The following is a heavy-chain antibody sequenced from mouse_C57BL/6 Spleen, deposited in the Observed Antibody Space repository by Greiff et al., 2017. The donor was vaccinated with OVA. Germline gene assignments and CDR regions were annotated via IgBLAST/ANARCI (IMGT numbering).Heavy chain of an antibody. CDR3: ARGESGWYFDV. CDR1: GFTFSSYA. V-gene: IGHV5-4*01. D-gene: IGHD3-1*01. J-gene: IGHJ1*03. CDR2: ISDGGSYT. Sequence: EVQRVESGGGLVKPGGSLKLSCAASGFTFSSYAMSWVRQTPEKRLEWVATISDGGSYTYYPDNVKGRITISRDNAKNTLYLQMSHLKSEDTAMYYCARGESGWYFDVWGKGTTVTVSS.